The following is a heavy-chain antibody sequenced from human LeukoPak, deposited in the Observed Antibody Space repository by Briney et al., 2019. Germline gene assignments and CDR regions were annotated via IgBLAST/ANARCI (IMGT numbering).Heavy chain of an antibody. V-gene: IGHV1-18*01. CDR1: GYTFRIYG. D-gene: IGHD3-16*02. J-gene: IGHJ4*02. CDR2: VSTSNGNT. Sequence: ASVKVSCKASGYTFRIYGFRWVRQAPGQGLEWVGWVSTSNGNTKYAQNFQGRVTLTTETSTTTAYMELRDLRSDDTAVYYCARDGLGSWGSYRELDSWGQGTLVTVSS. CDR3: ARDGLGSWGSYRELDS.